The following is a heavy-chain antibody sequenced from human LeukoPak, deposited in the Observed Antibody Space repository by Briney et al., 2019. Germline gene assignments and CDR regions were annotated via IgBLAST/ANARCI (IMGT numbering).Heavy chain of an antibody. Sequence: GGSLRLSCTASGFTFSNSWVHWVHQAPGKGLMWLSRINSDASTIDYADSVKGRFTTSRDNAKNTLYLQMNSLRAEDTAVYYCARAGYYRFDYWGQGTLVTVSS. D-gene: IGHD3-10*01. CDR2: INSDASTI. CDR3: ARAGYYRFDY. V-gene: IGHV3-74*01. J-gene: IGHJ4*02. CDR1: GFTFSNSW.